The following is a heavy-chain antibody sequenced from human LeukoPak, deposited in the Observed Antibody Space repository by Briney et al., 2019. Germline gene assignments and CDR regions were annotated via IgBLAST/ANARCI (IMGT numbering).Heavy chain of an antibody. CDR1: GGSISDSSYY. CDR2: FYYSGST. Sequence: SETLSLTSTVPGGSISDSSYYWGWIRQPPGKGLEWIASFYYSGSTYHNPSLKSRVSRSVDTSKNQFSLKLSSVTAADTAVYYCARNPRGYCNGLSCPYNFDFWGQGVLVTVS. CDR3: ARNPRGYCNGLSCPYNFDF. J-gene: IGHJ4*02. V-gene: IGHV4-39*01. D-gene: IGHD2-15*01.